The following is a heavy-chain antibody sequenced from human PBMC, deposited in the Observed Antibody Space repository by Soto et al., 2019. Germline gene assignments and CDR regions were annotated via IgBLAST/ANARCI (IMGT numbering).Heavy chain of an antibody. Sequence: LQTLSLTCAISGDSVSSNSAAWNWIRQSPSRGLEWLGRTYYRSKWYNDYAVSVKSRITINPDTSKNQFSLQLNSVTPEDTAVYYCARAGEEVVPAAIAYYYYGMDVWGQGTTVTVSS. CDR2: TYYRSKWYN. D-gene: IGHD2-2*01. CDR3: ARAGEEVVPAAIAYYYYGMDV. J-gene: IGHJ6*02. CDR1: GDSVSSNSAA. V-gene: IGHV6-1*01.